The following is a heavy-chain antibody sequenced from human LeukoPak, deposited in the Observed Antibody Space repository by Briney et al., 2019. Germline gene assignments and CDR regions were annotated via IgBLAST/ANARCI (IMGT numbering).Heavy chain of an antibody. Sequence: GGSLRLSCAASGFTFSSYAMSWVRQAPGKGLEWVSAISGSGGSTYYADSVKGRFTISRDNAKNTVYLQMNSLRAEDTAVYYCARGKYGGYFIDYWGQGTLVTVSS. D-gene: IGHD5-12*01. V-gene: IGHV3-23*01. CDR1: GFTFSSYA. CDR3: ARGKYGGYFIDY. J-gene: IGHJ4*02. CDR2: ISGSGGST.